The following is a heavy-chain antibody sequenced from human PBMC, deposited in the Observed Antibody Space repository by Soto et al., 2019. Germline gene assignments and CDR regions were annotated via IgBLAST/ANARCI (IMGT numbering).Heavy chain of an antibody. CDR1: GGSISSSSYY. CDR2: IYYSGST. CDR3: ATQEVGGSYVYTFDP. V-gene: IGHV4-39*02. J-gene: IGHJ5*02. Sequence: QLQLQESGPGLVKPSETLSLTCTVSGGSISSSSYYWGWIRQPPGKGLEWIGSIYYSGSTYYNPSPKGRVTISVDTSKNHFSLKLSSVTAADTAVYYCATQEVGGSYVYTFDPWGQGTLVTVSS. D-gene: IGHD1-26*01.